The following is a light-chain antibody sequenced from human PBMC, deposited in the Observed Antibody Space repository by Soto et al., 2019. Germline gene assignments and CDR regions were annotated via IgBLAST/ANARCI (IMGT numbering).Light chain of an antibody. CDR3: QSYDTSHVL. J-gene: IGLJ2*01. CDR2: GNT. Sequence: QSVLTQPPSVSGAPGQRVTISCTGSSSNIGAGYDVHWYQQLPGAAPKLLIYGNTNRPSGVPDRFSGSKSGTSASLAITGLQPEDEADYYCQSYDTSHVLFGGGTKVTVL. CDR1: SSNIGAGYD. V-gene: IGLV1-40*01.